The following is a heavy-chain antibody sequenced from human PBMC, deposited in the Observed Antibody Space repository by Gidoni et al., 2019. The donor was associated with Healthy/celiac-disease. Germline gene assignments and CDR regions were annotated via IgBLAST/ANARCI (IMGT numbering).Heavy chain of an antibody. D-gene: IGHD4-17*01. CDR2: ISGSGGST. CDR1: GSTFSSYA. J-gene: IGHJ4*02. CDR3: AKLMDGDYAPFDY. V-gene: IGHV3-23*01. Sequence: EVQLLESGGGLVQPGGSLRLSCAASGSTFSSYAMSWVRQAPGKGLEWVSAISGSGGSTYYADSVKGRFTISRDNSKNTLYLQMNSLRAEDTAVYYCAKLMDGDYAPFDYWGQGTLVTVSS.